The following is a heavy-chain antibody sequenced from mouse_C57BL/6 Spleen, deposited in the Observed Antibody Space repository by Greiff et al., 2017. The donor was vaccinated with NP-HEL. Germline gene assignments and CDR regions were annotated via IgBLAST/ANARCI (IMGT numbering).Heavy chain of an antibody. CDR1: GFTFSSYA. D-gene: IGHD4-1*01. J-gene: IGHJ4*01. CDR2: ISDGGSYT. CDR3: ARDRELGEGAMDY. V-gene: IGHV5-4*01. Sequence: EVKLMESGGGLVKPGGSLKLSCAASGFTFSSYAMSWVRQTPEKRLEWVATISDGGSYTYYPDNVKGRFTISSDNAKNHLYLQMSHLKSEDTAMYYCARDRELGEGAMDYWGQGTSVTVSS.